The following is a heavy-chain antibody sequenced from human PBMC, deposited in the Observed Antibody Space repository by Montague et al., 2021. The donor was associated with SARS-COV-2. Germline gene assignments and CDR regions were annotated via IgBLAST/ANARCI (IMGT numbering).Heavy chain of an antibody. CDR1: GFGFSGYW. J-gene: IGHJ6*02. V-gene: IGHV3-7*03. Sequence: SLRLSCAASGFGFSGYWMGWVRQAPGEGLEWVANTRQDEGEKYYADSVMGRFTIYRDNAKKSLYLQMNSLRGEDAAVYFCGRYGVTHAIDVWGQGTTVAVSS. CDR3: GRYGVTHAIDV. D-gene: IGHD2-8*01. CDR2: TRQDEGEK.